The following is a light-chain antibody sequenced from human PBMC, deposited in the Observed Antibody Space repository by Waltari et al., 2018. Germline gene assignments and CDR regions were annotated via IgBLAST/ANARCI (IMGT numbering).Light chain of an antibody. CDR1: QRVLYSSNNRNY. CDR2: WAS. Sequence: DIVMTQPPDSLPVSLGERATINCKSSQRVLYSSNNRNYLAWYQQKPGQPPKMLIYWASTRESGVPDRFSGSGSGTDFTLTISSLQAEDVAVYYCHQYYSNRMWTFGQGTKVEIK. V-gene: IGKV4-1*01. J-gene: IGKJ1*01. CDR3: HQYYSNRMWT.